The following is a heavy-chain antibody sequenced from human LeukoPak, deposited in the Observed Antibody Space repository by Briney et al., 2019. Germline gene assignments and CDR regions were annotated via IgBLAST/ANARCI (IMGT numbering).Heavy chain of an antibody. D-gene: IGHD1-1*01. Sequence: ASVKVSCKASGYTFTSYYMHWVRQAPGQGLEWMGIINPSGGSTSYAQKFQGRVTMTRDTSTSTVYMELSSLRSEDTAVYYSARDWTTGTILDYWGQGTLVTVSS. CDR3: ARDWTTGTILDY. V-gene: IGHV1-46*03. CDR1: GYTFTSYY. CDR2: INPSGGST. J-gene: IGHJ4*02.